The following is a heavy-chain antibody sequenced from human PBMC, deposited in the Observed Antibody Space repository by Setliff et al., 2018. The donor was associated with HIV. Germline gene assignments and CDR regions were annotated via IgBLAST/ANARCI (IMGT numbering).Heavy chain of an antibody. Sequence: GSLRLSCAASGFTFSSYSMNWVRQAPGKRLEWVSYISSSSSTIYYADSVKGRFTISRDNAKNSLYLQMNSLRAEDTAVYYCARGGSSAFRYYYYMDVWGKGTTVTVSS. CDR3: ARGGSSAFRYYYYMDV. V-gene: IGHV3-48*01. D-gene: IGHD2-15*01. CDR2: ISSSSSTI. CDR1: GFTFSSYS. J-gene: IGHJ6*03.